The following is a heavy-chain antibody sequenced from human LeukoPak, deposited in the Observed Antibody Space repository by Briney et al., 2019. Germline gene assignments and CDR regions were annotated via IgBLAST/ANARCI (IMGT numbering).Heavy chain of an antibody. CDR3: ARGRVPATSVTGY. V-gene: IGHV4-30-2*01. CDR1: GGSISSGGYS. Sequence: PSETLSLTCAVSGGSISSGGYSWSWIRQPPGKGLEWIGEINHSGNTNYNPSLKSRVIISVDTSKNQLSLKLSSVTAADTAVYYCARGRVPATSVTGYWCQGTLVTVSS. D-gene: IGHD2-15*01. J-gene: IGHJ4*02. CDR2: INHSGNT.